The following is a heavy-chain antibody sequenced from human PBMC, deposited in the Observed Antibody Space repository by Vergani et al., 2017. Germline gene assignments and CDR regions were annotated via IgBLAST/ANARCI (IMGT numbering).Heavy chain of an antibody. CDR3: ARELRLGELVDY. V-gene: IGHV1-46*01. CDR2: INPSGGST. CDR1: GYTFTSYY. Sequence: QVQLVQSGAEVKKPGASVKVSCKASGYTFTSYYMHWVLQAPGQGLEWMGIINPSGGSTSYAQKFQGRVTMTRDTSTSTVYMELSSLRSEDTAVYYCARELRLGELVDYWGQGTLVTVSS. D-gene: IGHD3-16*01. J-gene: IGHJ4*02.